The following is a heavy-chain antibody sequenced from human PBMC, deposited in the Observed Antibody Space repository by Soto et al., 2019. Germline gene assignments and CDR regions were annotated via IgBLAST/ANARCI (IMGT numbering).Heavy chain of an antibody. CDR1: GFPFSSYT. CDR2: ISYDGGDK. J-gene: IGHJ3*01. CDR3: VRDRGYPDSFDV. Sequence: PGGSLRLSCAASGFPFSSYTMHWVRQTPGRGLEWVADISYDGGDKYYADSVKGRFTISRDNAKNTLYLQMHSLRAEDTALYFCVRDRGYPDSFDVWGRGTMVTVSS. V-gene: IGHV3-30-3*01. D-gene: IGHD1-1*01.